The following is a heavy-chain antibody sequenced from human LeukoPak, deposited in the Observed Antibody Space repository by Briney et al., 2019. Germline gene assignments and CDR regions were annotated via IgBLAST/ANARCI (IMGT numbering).Heavy chain of an antibody. D-gene: IGHD6-13*01. CDR2: IHHSGSP. Sequence: KTSETLSLTCAVYGGSFSGYYWSWVRQPPGKGLEWIGEIHHSGSPNYSPSLQSRVPISVVTSKNQFSLKLSSVTAADTAVYYCARLRSSSWRTYPDLWGQGTLLTVSS. CDR3: ARLRSSSWRTYPDL. J-gene: IGHJ4*02. CDR1: GGSFSGYY. V-gene: IGHV4-34*01.